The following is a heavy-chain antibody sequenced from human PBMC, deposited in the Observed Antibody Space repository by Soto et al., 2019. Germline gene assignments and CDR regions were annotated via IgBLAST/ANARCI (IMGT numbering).Heavy chain of an antibody. D-gene: IGHD2-15*01. CDR2: IFYSGST. Sequence: PSETLSLTCTVSGGSISSSSYYWGWIRQPPGKGLEWIGSIFYSGSTYHNPSLKSRVTISVDTSKNQFSLKLSSVTAADTAVYYCARHTPAISISDHWGQGTLVTVSS. J-gene: IGHJ4*02. CDR1: GGSISSSSYY. CDR3: ARHTPAISISDH. V-gene: IGHV4-39*01.